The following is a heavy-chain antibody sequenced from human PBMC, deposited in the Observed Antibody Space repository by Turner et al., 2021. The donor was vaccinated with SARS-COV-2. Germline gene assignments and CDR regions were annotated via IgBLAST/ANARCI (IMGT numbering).Heavy chain of an antibody. J-gene: IGHJ6*03. CDR3: ARPPDYYGSTYWYFDV. Sequence: EVMLVESGGGLVKPGGSLKLSCAASGFTFSSYTMSWVRQTPEKRLEWVATISGAGGNTYYPDSVKGRFTISRDNAKNTLYLQMSSLRSEDTALYYCARPPDYYGSTYWYFDVWGTGTTVTVSS. D-gene: IGHD3-22*01. V-gene: IGHV3-21*04. CDR2: ISGAGGNT. CDR1: GFTFSSYT.